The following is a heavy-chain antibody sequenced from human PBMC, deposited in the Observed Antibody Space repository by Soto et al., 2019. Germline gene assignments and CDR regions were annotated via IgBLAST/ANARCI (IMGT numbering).Heavy chain of an antibody. CDR2: ISWNSGSI. CDR1: GFTVDDYA. D-gene: IGHD1-1*01. Sequence: EVQLVESGGGLVQPGRSLRLSCAASGFTVDDYAMHWVRQAPGKGLEWVSGISWNSGSIGYADSVKGRFTISRDNAKNSLYLQMNSLRAEDTALYYCARGSWNDKYYFDYWGQGTLVTVSS. J-gene: IGHJ4*02. V-gene: IGHV3-9*01. CDR3: ARGSWNDKYYFDY.